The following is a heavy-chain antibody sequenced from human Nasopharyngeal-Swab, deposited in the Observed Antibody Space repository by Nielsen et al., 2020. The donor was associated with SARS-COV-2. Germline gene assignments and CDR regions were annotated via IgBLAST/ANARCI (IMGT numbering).Heavy chain of an antibody. CDR1: GFTFSSYW. CDR2: IKQDGSEK. V-gene: IGHV3-7*03. D-gene: IGHD5-18*01. Sequence: GESLKISCAASGFTFSSYWMSWVRQAPGKGLEWVANIKQDGSEKYYVDSVKGRFTISRDNAKNSLYLQMNSLRAEDTAVYYCARDSRGYSYGYIYFDYWGQGILVTVSS. CDR3: ARDSRGYSYGYIYFDY. J-gene: IGHJ4*02.